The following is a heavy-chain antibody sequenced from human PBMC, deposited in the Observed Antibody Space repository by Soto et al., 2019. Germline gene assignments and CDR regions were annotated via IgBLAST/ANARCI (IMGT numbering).Heavy chain of an antibody. CDR3: ARSLYDSSGYYYYGMDV. V-gene: IGHV3-21*01. CDR1: GFTFSSYS. D-gene: IGHD3-22*01. CDR2: ISSSSSYI. Sequence: GSLRLSCAASGFTFSSYSMNWVRQAPGKGLEWVSSISSSSSYIYYADSVKGRFTISRDNAKNSLYLQMNSLRAEDTAVYYCARSLYDSSGYYYYGMDVWGQGTTVTVSS. J-gene: IGHJ6*02.